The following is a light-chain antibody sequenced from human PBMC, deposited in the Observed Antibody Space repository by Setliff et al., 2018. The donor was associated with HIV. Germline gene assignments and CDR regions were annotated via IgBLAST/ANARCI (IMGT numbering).Light chain of an antibody. CDR3: SSYAGADAFDV. V-gene: IGLV2-23*02. J-gene: IGLJ1*01. CDR1: SSDVGTYAL. CDR2: EVN. Sequence: QSALTQPASVSGSPGQSITISCTGNSSDVGTYALVSWYQQHPGKAPQLTIFEVNKRPSGVSDRFSGSKSGNPASLTISGLQADDDADYYCSSYAGADAFDVFGTWTKVTVL.